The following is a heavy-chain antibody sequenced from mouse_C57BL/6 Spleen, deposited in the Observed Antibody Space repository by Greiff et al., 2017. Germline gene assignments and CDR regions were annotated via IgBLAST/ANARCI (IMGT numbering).Heavy chain of an antibody. Sequence: VQLQQPGAELVRPGSSVKLSCKASGYTFTSYWMHWVKQRPIQGLEWIGNIDPSDSETHYNQKFKDKATLTVDKSSSTAYMQLSSLTSEDSAVYYCARGEALYWYFDVWGTGTTVTVSS. CDR2: IDPSDSET. J-gene: IGHJ1*03. CDR3: ARGEALYWYFDV. V-gene: IGHV1-52*01. CDR1: GYTFTSYW.